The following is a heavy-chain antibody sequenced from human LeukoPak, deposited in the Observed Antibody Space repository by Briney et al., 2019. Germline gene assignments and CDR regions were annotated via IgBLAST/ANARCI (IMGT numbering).Heavy chain of an antibody. J-gene: IGHJ4*02. CDR2: ISSSSSYI. V-gene: IGHV3-21*01. Sequence: PGGSLRLSCAASGFTFSSYSMNWVRQAPGKGLEWVSSISSSSSYIYYADSVKGRFTISRDNAKNSLYLQMNSLRAEDTAVYYFGGGIAAAGTPGYWGKGTLVTVSS. CDR1: GFTFSSYS. CDR3: GGGIAAAGTPGY. D-gene: IGHD6-13*01.